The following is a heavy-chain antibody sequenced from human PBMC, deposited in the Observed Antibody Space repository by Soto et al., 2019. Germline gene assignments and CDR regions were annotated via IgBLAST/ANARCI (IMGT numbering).Heavy chain of an antibody. D-gene: IGHD2-8*02. CDR3: AKEGLYCTGYFCYTRRIINSYYHMDV. V-gene: IGHV3-23*01. Sequence: QPGGSLRLSCAASGFTFTSYAMSWIRQSPGKGLEWVSSISSGDSTYYADSVKGRFAISRDNSENTLYLHMNNLRAEDTAVYYCAKEGLYCTGYFCYTRRIINSYYHMDVWGRGTTVTVSS. J-gene: IGHJ6*03. CDR2: ISSGDST. CDR1: GFTFTSYA.